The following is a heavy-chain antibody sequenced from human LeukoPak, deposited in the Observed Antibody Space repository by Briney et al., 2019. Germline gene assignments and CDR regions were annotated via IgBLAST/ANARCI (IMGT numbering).Heavy chain of an antibody. V-gene: IGHV1-18*01. Sequence: ASVKVSCKASGYTFTSYGISWVRQAPGQGLEWMGWISAYNGNTNYAQKLQGRVTMTTDTSTSTAYMELRSLRSDDTAVYYCARDPNDFWSGANAFDIWGQGTMVTVSS. CDR1: GYTFTSYG. CDR2: ISAYNGNT. D-gene: IGHD3-3*01. CDR3: ARDPNDFWSGANAFDI. J-gene: IGHJ3*02.